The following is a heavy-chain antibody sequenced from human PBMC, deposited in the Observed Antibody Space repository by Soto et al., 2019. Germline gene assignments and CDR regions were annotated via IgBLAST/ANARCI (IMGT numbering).Heavy chain of an antibody. CDR3: ARDLGRYCSSTSCYWDYYYYGMDV. Sequence: ASVKVSCKASGYTFTGYYMHWVRQAPGQGLEWMGWINPNSGGTNYAQKFQGWVTMTRDTSISTAYMELSRLRSDDTAVYYCARDLGRYCSSTSCYWDYYYYGMDVWGQGTTVTVSS. CDR2: INPNSGGT. V-gene: IGHV1-2*04. J-gene: IGHJ6*02. D-gene: IGHD2-2*01. CDR1: GYTFTGYY.